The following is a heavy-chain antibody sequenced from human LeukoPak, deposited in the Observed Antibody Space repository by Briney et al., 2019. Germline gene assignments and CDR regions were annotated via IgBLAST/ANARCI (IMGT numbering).Heavy chain of an antibody. J-gene: IGHJ5*02. CDR1: GFTFSSSG. CDR2: ILYNGSNK. D-gene: IGHD2-15*01. CDR3: ARAGGYCSGGSCYRGYSWFDP. Sequence: QSGGSLRLSCAASGFTFSSSGMHWVRQAPGKGLEWVAVILYNGSNKYYADSVKGRFTISRDNSKSTLYLQMNSLRVEDTAVYYCARAGGYCSGGSCYRGYSWFDPCGQGTLVTVSS. V-gene: IGHV3-33*01.